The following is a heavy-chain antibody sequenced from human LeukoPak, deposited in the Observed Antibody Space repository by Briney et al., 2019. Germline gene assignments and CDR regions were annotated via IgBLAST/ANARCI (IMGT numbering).Heavy chain of an antibody. CDR1: GFNFDRYT. Sequence: GGSLRLSCATSGFNFDRYTIHWVRQAPGKGPEWVSLAGWAGGTTFYSDSVRGRFTISRDSGRKSVYLQMNSLTTDDTAFYFCAKELDTMFFDYWGQGALVTVSS. CDR2: AGWAGGTT. D-gene: IGHD3-10*02. J-gene: IGHJ4*02. V-gene: IGHV3-43*01. CDR3: AKELDTMFFDY.